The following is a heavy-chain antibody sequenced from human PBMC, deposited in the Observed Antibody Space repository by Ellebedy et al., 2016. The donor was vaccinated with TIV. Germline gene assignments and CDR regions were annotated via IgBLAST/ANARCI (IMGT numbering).Heavy chain of an antibody. CDR2: IKQVGSEM. CDR1: GFTFSNYY. CDR3: ASGIGPGSHFDY. V-gene: IGHV3-7*01. Sequence: PGGSLRLSCAASGFTFSNYYMSWVRQAPGKGLEWVAIIKQVGSEMWYVDSVKGRFTISRYNGKISLYLQMNSLSAGDTAVYYCASGIGPGSHFDYWGPGTLVTVSS. D-gene: IGHD1-26*01. J-gene: IGHJ4*02.